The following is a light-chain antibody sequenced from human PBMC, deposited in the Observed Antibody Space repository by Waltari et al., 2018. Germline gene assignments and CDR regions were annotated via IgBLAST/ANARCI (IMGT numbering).Light chain of an antibody. Sequence: QRVTFSCSGSSSDIGSNTVNWYQQVPGTAPKLLIFANNQRPSGVPDRFPGSKSGTSASLAISGLQSEDETEYYCAAWDDSLNGVMFGGGTKLTVL. CDR3: AAWDDSLNGVM. CDR1: SSDIGSNT. V-gene: IGLV1-44*01. CDR2: ANN. J-gene: IGLJ3*02.